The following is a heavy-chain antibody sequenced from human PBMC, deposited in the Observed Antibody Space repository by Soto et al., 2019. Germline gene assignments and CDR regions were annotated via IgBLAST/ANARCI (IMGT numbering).Heavy chain of an antibody. J-gene: IGHJ4*02. CDR1: GFTFSHYA. CDR2: ISFNGTNE. V-gene: IGHV3-30-3*01. CDR3: ARALAAAGTQPLDY. Sequence: GGSLRLSCAASGFTFSHYAMHWVRQAPDKGLEWVSVISFNGTNEFFADSVKGRFTISRDNSKNTLYLQMNSLRAEDTALYYCARALAAAGTQPLDYWGQGTLVTVSS. D-gene: IGHD6-13*01.